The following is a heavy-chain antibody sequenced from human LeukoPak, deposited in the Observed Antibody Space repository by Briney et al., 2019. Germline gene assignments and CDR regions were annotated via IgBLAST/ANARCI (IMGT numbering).Heavy chain of an antibody. Sequence: SETLSLTCTVSGGSISSGSYYWSWIRQPPGKGLEWIGYIYYSGSTNYNPSLKSRATTSVDTSKNQFSLRLNSVTAADTAVYYCARDRDSYYQAAYDIWGQGTMVSVSS. V-gene: IGHV4-61*01. CDR2: IYYSGST. J-gene: IGHJ3*02. D-gene: IGHD3-22*01. CDR3: ARDRDSYYQAAYDI. CDR1: GGSISSGSYY.